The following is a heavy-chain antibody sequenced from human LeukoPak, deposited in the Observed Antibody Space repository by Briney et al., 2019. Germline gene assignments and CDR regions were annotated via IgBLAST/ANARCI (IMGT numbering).Heavy chain of an antibody. CDR2: IYDSGST. J-gene: IGHJ4*02. V-gene: IGHV4-30-2*01. CDR1: GGSISSGGYS. Sequence: PSQTLSLTCAVSGGSISSGGYSWGWIRQPPGKGLEWIVYIYDSGSTYYNPSLKSRVTISVDRSKNQFSLKLSSVTAADTAVYYCARGTYYYGSGSYPFGFYFDYWGQGTLVTVSS. D-gene: IGHD3-10*01. CDR3: ARGTYYYGSGSYPFGFYFDY.